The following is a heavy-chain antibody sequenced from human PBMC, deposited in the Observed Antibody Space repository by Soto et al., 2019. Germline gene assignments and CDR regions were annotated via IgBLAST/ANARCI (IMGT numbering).Heavy chain of an antibody. V-gene: IGHV4-59*08. CDR3: ARRYGSAIDY. J-gene: IGHJ4*02. D-gene: IGHD1-26*01. Sequence: SETLSLTCTVSGGTISSWYWSWIRQPPGKGLEWIGYIYYSGSTNCNPSLKSRVTISVDTSKDQFSLKLSSVTAADTAVYYCARRYGSAIDYWGQGTLVTVSS. CDR2: IYYSGST. CDR1: GGTISSWY.